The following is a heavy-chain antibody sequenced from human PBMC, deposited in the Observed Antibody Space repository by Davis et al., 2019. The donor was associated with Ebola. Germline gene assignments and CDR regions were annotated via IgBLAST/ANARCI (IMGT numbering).Heavy chain of an antibody. CDR1: GFTVSSNY. CDR2: IKQDGSEK. Sequence: PGGSLRLSCAASGFTVSSNYMSWVRQAPGKGLEWVANIKQDGSEKYYVDSVKGRFTISRDNAKNSLYLQMNSLRAEDTAVYYCARCPLLIFDWLFQYYFDYWGQGTLVTVSS. CDR3: ARCPLLIFDWLFQYYFDY. D-gene: IGHD3-9*01. V-gene: IGHV3-7*01. J-gene: IGHJ4*02.